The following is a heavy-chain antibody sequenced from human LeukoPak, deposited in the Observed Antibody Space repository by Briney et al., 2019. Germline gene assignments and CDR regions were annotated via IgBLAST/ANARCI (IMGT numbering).Heavy chain of an antibody. V-gene: IGHV3-23*01. D-gene: IGHD2-15*01. CDR2: ISPSGGTT. CDR1: GIIFSNYG. J-gene: IGHJ4*02. Sequence: SGGSLRLSCEASGIIFSNYGMNWVRQAPGKRLEWVSGISPSGGTTYYADSLKGRFSISRDNSKNTVYLQMNSLRAEDTALYYCARISSDCNGGSCYSEKDYWGQGTLVTVSS. CDR3: ARISSDCNGGSCYSEKDY.